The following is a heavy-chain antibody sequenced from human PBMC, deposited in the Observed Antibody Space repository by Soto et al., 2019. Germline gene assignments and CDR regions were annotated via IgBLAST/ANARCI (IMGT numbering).Heavy chain of an antibody. Sequence: GGSLRLSCAASGFTFNSYAMSWVRQAPGKGLEWVSAISGSGGSTYYADSVKGRFTISRDNSKNTLYLQMNSLRAEDAAVYYCATFREYDFWSGYRTDAFDIWGQGTMVTVSS. CDR3: ATFREYDFWSGYRTDAFDI. CDR2: ISGSGGST. CDR1: GFTFNSYA. J-gene: IGHJ3*02. D-gene: IGHD3-3*01. V-gene: IGHV3-23*01.